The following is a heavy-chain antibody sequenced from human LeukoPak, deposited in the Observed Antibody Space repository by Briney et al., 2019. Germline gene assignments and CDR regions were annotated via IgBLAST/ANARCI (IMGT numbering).Heavy chain of an antibody. V-gene: IGHV1-46*01. Sequence: GAAVKVSCKASGYTFTTYYMGWVRQAPGQGLEWMGIINPGGGSTSYAQKFQGRVTMTRDTSTNTVYMELSSLRSEDTAVYYCARGGTYYYDSMAYWGQGTLVTVSS. CDR1: GYTFTTYY. CDR2: INPGGGST. J-gene: IGHJ4*02. CDR3: ARGGTYYYDSMAY. D-gene: IGHD3-22*01.